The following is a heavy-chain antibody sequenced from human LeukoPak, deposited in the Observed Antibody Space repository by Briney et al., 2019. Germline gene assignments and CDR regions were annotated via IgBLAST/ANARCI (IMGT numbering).Heavy chain of an antibody. V-gene: IGHV3-30*18. CDR2: ISYDGSNK. D-gene: IGHD5-24*01. Sequence: GGTLRLSCAASGFTFSSYGMHWVRQAPGKGLEWVAVISYDGSNKYYADSVKGRFTISRDNSKNTLYMQMNSLRAEDTAVYYWAKGRDGYNFDYWGQGTLVTVSS. CDR1: GFTFSSYG. J-gene: IGHJ4*02. CDR3: AKGRDGYNFDY.